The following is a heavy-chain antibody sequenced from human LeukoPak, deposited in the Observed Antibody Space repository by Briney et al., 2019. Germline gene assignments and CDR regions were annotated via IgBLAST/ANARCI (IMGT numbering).Heavy chain of an antibody. D-gene: IGHD3-3*01. CDR2: IIPIFGTA. Sequence: GASVKVSCKDSGGTFSSYAISWVRQAPGQGLEWMGGIIPIFGTANYAQKLQGRVTITADESTSTAYMELSSLRSEDTAVYYCARPDYDFWSGSPPGYYYGMDVWGQGTTVTVSS. CDR3: ARPDYDFWSGSPPGYYYGMDV. J-gene: IGHJ6*02. CDR1: GGTFSSYA. V-gene: IGHV1-69*01.